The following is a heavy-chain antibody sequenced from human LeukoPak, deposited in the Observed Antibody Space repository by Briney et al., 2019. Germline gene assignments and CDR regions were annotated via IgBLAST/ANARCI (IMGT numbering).Heavy chain of an antibody. D-gene: IGHD3-10*01. CDR3: AREGYYGSRSAYYFDY. CDR2: ISAYNGNT. CDR1: GYTFTGYY. Sequence: ASVKVSCKASGYTFTGYYMHWVRQAPGQGLEWMGWISAYNGNTNYAQKLQGRVTMTTDTSTSTAYMELRSLRSVDTAVYYCAREGYYGSRSAYYFDYWGQGTLVTVSS. J-gene: IGHJ4*02. V-gene: IGHV1-18*04.